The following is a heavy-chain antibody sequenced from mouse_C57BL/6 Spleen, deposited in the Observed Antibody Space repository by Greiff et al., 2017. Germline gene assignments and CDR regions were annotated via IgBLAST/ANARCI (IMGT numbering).Heavy chain of an antibody. CDR3: ARDYYGSSPCYFDY. J-gene: IGHJ2*01. D-gene: IGHD1-1*01. CDR1: GFTFSSYA. V-gene: IGHV5-4*01. Sequence: EVQRVESGGGLVKPGGSLKLSCAASGFTFSSYAMSWVRQTPEKRLEWVATISDGGSYTYYPDNVKGRFTISRDNAKNNLYLQMSHLKSEDTAMYYCARDYYGSSPCYFDYWGQGTTLTVSS. CDR2: ISDGGSYT.